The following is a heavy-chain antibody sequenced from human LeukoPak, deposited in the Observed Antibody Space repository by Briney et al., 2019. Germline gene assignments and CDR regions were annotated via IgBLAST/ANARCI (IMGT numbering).Heavy chain of an antibody. D-gene: IGHD2-2*01. Sequence: SQTLSLTCTVSGASISSGSYYWSWIRQPAGKGLEWIGRVYTSGSTTYNPSLKSRVTISVDTSKNQFSLKLSSVTAADTAVYYCARDPFVVVPSGYMDVWGKGTTVTVSS. J-gene: IGHJ6*03. CDR1: GASISSGSYY. V-gene: IGHV4-61*02. CDR2: VYTSGST. CDR3: ARDPFVVVPSGYMDV.